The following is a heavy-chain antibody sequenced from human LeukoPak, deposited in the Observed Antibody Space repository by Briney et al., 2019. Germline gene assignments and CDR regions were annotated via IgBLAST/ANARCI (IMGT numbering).Heavy chain of an antibody. CDR2: IYSGGST. D-gene: IGHD3-9*01. CDR3: ARDGINYDTSMGPFDP. J-gene: IGHJ5*02. Sequence: GGSLRLSCAAPGFTVSSNYMSWVRQAPGKGLEWVSVIYSGGSTYYADSVKGRFTISRDNSKSTLYLQMNSLRAEDTAVYYCARDGINYDTSMGPFDPWGQGTLVTVSS. V-gene: IGHV3-53*01. CDR1: GFTVSSNY.